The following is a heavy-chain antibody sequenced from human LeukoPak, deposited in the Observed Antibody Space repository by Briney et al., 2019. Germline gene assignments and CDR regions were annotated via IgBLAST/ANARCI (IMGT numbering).Heavy chain of an antibody. D-gene: IGHD6-19*01. Sequence: GGSLRLSCAASGFTLSSYSMNWVRQAPGKGLEWVSSITSSSIYIYYADSVKGRFTVSRDNARNSLYLQMNSLRAEDTAVYYCARPRGSSGWYGDGFDIWGQGTMVTVSP. V-gene: IGHV3-21*06. J-gene: IGHJ3*02. CDR2: ITSSSIYI. CDR1: GFTLSSYS. CDR3: ARPRGSSGWYGDGFDI.